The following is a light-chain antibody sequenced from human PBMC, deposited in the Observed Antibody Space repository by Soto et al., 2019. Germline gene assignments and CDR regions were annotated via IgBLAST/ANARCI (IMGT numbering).Light chain of an antibody. V-gene: IGKV3-20*01. J-gene: IGKJ1*01. CDR3: QQYGVSPRT. CDR1: QSVSNNY. Sequence: EIVLTQSPGTLSLSPGERATLTCRASQSVSNNYLTWYQQKPGQAPRLLIYGASNRATGIPDKFSGSGSGTDFTLTISRVEPEDCAVYYCQQYGVSPRTFGQGTKVEV. CDR2: GAS.